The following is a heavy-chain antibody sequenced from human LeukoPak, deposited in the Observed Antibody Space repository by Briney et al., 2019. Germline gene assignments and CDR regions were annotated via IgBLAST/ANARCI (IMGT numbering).Heavy chain of an antibody. CDR1: GFTFSSYA. CDR2: ISGSGGST. D-gene: IGHD3-22*01. V-gene: IGHV3-23*01. CDR3: AKDRQSRGSLGFDY. J-gene: IGHJ4*02. Sequence: PGGSLRLSCAASGFTFSSYAMSWVRQAPGEGLEWVSAISGSGGSTYYADSVRGRFTISRDNSKNTLYLQMNSLRAEDTAVYYCAKDRQSRGSLGFDYWGQGALVIVSS.